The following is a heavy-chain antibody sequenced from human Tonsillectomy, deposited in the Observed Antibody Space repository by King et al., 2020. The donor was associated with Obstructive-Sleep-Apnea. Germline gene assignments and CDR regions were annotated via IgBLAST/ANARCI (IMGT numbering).Heavy chain of an antibody. CDR1: GFTFSSYA. CDR3: ARGGSPFYSSGWYYFDY. V-gene: IGHV3-30*04. D-gene: IGHD6-19*01. J-gene: IGHJ4*02. CDR2: ISYDGSNK. Sequence: VQLVESGGGVVQPGRSLRLSCAASGFTFSSYAMHWVRQAPGKGREWVAVISYDGSNKYYADSVKGRFTISRDNSKNTLYLQMNSLRAEDTAVYYCARGGSPFYSSGWYYFDYWGQGTLVTVSS.